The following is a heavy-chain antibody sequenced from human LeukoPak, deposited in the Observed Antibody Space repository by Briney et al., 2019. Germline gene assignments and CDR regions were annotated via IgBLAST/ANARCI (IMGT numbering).Heavy chain of an antibody. CDR3: AKDACGGDCYLQYFDY. V-gene: IGHV3-23*01. CDR2: ISGSGGST. D-gene: IGHD2-21*02. Sequence: QAGGSLRLSCAASGFTFSSYGMSWVRQAPGKGLEWVSAISGSGGSTYYADSVKGRFTISRDNSKNTLYLQMNSLRAEDTAVYYCAKDACGGDCYLQYFDYWGQGTLVTVSS. J-gene: IGHJ4*02. CDR1: GFTFSSYG.